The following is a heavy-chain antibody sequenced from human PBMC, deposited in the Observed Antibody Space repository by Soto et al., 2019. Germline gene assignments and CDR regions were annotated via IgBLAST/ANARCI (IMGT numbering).Heavy chain of an antibody. CDR3: ARAGGGSSFDY. Sequence: GGSLRLSCAASGFTFSSYVMHWVRQAPGKGLEWVAVIWYGGSNKYYADSVKGRFTISRDNSKNTMYLQMNSLRAEDTAVYYCARAGGGSSFDYWGQGTLVTVSS. D-gene: IGHD3-16*01. V-gene: IGHV3-33*01. J-gene: IGHJ4*02. CDR1: GFTFSSYV. CDR2: IWYGGSNK.